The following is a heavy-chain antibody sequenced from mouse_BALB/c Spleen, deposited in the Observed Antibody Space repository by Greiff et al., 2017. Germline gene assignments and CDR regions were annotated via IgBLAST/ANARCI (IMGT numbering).Heavy chain of an antibody. CDR2: IWGDGST. CDR1: GFSLTGYG. CDR3: ARERYGNGFYAMAY. D-gene: IGHD2-1*01. J-gene: IGHJ4*01. V-gene: IGHV2-6-7*01. Sequence: VQGVESGPGLVAPSQSLSITCTVSGFSLTGYGVNWVRQPPGKGLEWLGMIWGDGSTDYNSALISRLSISKDNSKSQVFLKMNSLQTDDTARYYCARERYGNGFYAMAYWGQGTSVTVSS.